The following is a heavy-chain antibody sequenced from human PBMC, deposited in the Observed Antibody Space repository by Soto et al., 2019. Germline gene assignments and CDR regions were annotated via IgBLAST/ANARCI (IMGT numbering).Heavy chain of an antibody. D-gene: IGHD6-19*01. CDR2: ISVNNGNT. J-gene: IGHJ4*02. CDR3: ARDRNIEVAGAQPLLP. CDR1: GYTFSSYG. Sequence: QVQLVQSGAEVKKPGASVKVSCKTSGYTFSSYGVSWVRQAPGQGLEWMGWISVNNGNTKYAQKVQGRVTMTTDTSTSTAYMELRSLRSDDTAVYYCARDRNIEVAGAQPLLPWGQGTLVIVSS. V-gene: IGHV1-18*01.